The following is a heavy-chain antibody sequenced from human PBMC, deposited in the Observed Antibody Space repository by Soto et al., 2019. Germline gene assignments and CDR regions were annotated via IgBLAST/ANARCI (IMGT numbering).Heavy chain of an antibody. J-gene: IGHJ4*02. D-gene: IGHD6-19*01. V-gene: IGHV1-3*01. Sequence: ASVKVYCKASGYTFTSYAMHWVRQAPGQRLEGMGWINAGNGNTKYSQKFQGRVTITRGTSASTAYMELSSLRSEDTAVYYCARAVAVPADFDYWGQGTQVTVSS. CDR1: GYTFTSYA. CDR3: ARAVAVPADFDY. CDR2: INAGNGNT.